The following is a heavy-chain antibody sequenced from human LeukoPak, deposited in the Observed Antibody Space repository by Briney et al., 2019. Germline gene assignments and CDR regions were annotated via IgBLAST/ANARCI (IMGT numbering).Heavy chain of an antibody. CDR3: ARVAGTSGYSYGFPYFDY. Sequence: GGSLRLSCAASGFSFSSYEMNWVRQAPGKGLEWVSYISSSGSTIYYADSVKGRFTISRDNAKNSLYLQMNSLRAEDTAVYYCARVAGTSGYSYGFPYFDYWGQGTLVTVSS. J-gene: IGHJ4*02. CDR2: ISSSGSTI. V-gene: IGHV3-48*03. D-gene: IGHD5-18*01. CDR1: GFSFSSYE.